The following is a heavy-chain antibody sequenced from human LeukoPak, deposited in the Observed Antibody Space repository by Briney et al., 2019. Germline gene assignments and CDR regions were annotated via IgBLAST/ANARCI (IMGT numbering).Heavy chain of an antibody. Sequence: GGSLRLSCAASGFTFSSYAMSWVRQAPGKGLEGVSAISGSGASTYYADSVKGRFTISRDNSKNTLYLQMNSLRAEDTAVYYCANEDYYGSGSYYTVDYWGQGTLVTVSS. CDR2: ISGSGAST. J-gene: IGHJ4*02. V-gene: IGHV3-23*01. CDR3: ANEDYYGSGSYYTVDY. CDR1: GFTFSSYA. D-gene: IGHD3-10*01.